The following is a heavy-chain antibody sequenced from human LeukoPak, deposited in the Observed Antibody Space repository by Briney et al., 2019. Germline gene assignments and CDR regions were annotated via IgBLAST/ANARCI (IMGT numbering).Heavy chain of an antibody. D-gene: IGHD3-9*01. CDR3: ARHDILTGYSPRSGPASIDAFDI. J-gene: IGHJ3*02. Sequence: SETLSLTCTVSGGSISSSSYYWGWIRQPPGKGLEWIGSIYYSGSTYYNPSLKSRVTISVDTSKNQFSLKLSSVTAADTAVYYCARHDILTGYSPRSGPASIDAFDIWGQGTMVTVSS. CDR1: GGSISSSSYY. CDR2: IYYSGST. V-gene: IGHV4-39*07.